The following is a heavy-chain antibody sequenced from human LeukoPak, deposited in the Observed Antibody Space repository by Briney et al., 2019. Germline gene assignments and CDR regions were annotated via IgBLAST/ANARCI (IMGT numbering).Heavy chain of an antibody. CDR2: INHSVRT. V-gene: IGHV4-34*01. D-gene: IGHD2-15*01. CDR1: GGSFSGYY. Sequence: ETLSLTCAVYGGSFSGYYWSWIRQPPGKGLEWIGEINHSVRTNYNPSLKSRVTISVDTSKTQFSLKLSSVTAADTAVYYCARGLSVSLDIVVVVAATGPYYFDYWGQGTLVTVSS. CDR3: ARGLSVSLDIVVVVAATGPYYFDY. J-gene: IGHJ4*02.